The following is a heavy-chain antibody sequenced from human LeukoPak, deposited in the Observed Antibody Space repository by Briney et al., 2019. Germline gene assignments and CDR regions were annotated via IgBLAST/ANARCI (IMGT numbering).Heavy chain of an antibody. D-gene: IGHD3-3*01. CDR1: GYTFTSYY. J-gene: IGHJ3*02. Sequence: ASVKVSCKASGYTFTSYYMHWVRQAPGQGLEWMGIINPSGGSTSYAQKFQGRVTITADKSTSTAYMELSSLRSEDTAVYYCAREIGRYDFWSGGAFDIWGQGTMVTVSS. CDR2: INPSGGST. CDR3: AREIGRYDFWSGGAFDI. V-gene: IGHV1-46*01.